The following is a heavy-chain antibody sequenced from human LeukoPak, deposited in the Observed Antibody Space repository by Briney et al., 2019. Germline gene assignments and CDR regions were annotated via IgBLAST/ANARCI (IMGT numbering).Heavy chain of an antibody. V-gene: IGHV1-69*13. CDR3: AREVTHHVYYGMDV. CDR1: GGTFSSHS. CDR2: IIPMSSTT. D-gene: IGHD4-11*01. Sequence: ASVKVSCKASGGTFSSHSFNWVRQAPGQGLEWLGGIIPMSSTTKYAQNFQGRVTITADESTGTAFMELSSLRPEDTAVYFCAREVTHHVYYGMDVWGQGTTVTVSS. J-gene: IGHJ6*02.